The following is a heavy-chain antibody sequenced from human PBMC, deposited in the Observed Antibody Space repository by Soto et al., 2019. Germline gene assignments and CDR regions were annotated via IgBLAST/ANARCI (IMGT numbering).Heavy chain of an antibody. Sequence: GASVKVSCKASGGTFSSYAISWVRQAPGQGLEWMGGIIPIFGTANYAQKFQGRVTITADESTSTAYMVLSSLRSEDTAVYYCARGNTTYYYDSSGYPWWGQGTLVTVSS. CDR2: IIPIFGTA. CDR3: ARGNTTYYYDSSGYPW. V-gene: IGHV1-69*13. J-gene: IGHJ4*02. CDR1: GGTFSSYA. D-gene: IGHD3-22*01.